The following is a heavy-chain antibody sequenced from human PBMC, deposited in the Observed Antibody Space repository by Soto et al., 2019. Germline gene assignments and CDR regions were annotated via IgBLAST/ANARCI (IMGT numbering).Heavy chain of an antibody. CDR1: GFTFSSYG. D-gene: IGHD3-10*01. Sequence: QAQLVESGGGVGQPGRSLRLSCAASGFTFSSYGMHWVRQAPGTGLEWVAVISYDGGLQHYADSVKGRFTISRDNSKSMVLLQMTSLRAEDTSGYYCVSDRGYGHASVPYSWGQGTLVSVSS. J-gene: IGHJ4*02. CDR3: VSDRGYGHASVPYS. V-gene: IGHV3-30*03. CDR2: ISYDGGLQ.